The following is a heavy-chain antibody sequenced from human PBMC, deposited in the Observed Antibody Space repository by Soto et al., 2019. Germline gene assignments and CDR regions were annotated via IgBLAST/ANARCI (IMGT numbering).Heavy chain of an antibody. CDR2: ISGSGSST. Sequence: PGWSLRLSCVASGFTFSGYGMSWVRQAPGKGLEWVSGISGSGSSTYYADSVKGRFAISRDQSKNTLYLQMNSLRADDTAIYYCAKKWGVGTTTHFYFDYWGLGTLVTVSS. D-gene: IGHD1-26*01. V-gene: IGHV3-23*01. CDR1: GFTFSGYG. J-gene: IGHJ4*02. CDR3: AKKWGVGTTTHFYFDY.